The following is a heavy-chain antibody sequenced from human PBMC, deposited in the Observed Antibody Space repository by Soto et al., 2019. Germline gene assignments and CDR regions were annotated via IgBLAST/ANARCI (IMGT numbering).Heavy chain of an antibody. V-gene: IGHV1-2*04. CDR2: INPNSGGT. CDR3: ARGAATRYYYYYYYMDV. Sequence: ASVKVSCKASGYTFTGYYMHWVRQAPGQGLEWMGWINPNSGGTNYAQKFQGWVTMTRDTSISTAYMELGRLRSDDTAVYYCARGAATRYYYYYYYMDVWGKGTTVTVSS. D-gene: IGHD2-15*01. J-gene: IGHJ6*03. CDR1: GYTFTGYY.